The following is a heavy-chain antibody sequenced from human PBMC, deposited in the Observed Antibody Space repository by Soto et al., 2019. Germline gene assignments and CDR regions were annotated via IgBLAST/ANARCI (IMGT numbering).Heavy chain of an antibody. D-gene: IGHD3-16*01. CDR3: AKDLYYYDFSLDDS. V-gene: IGHV3-30*04. Sequence: LRLSCTGSGFTFSSYAMRWVRLAPGKGLEWVAVVSYDGSIENYADSVRGRFTISRDNSKNTVFLQMNSLRVEDTAVYYCAKDLYYYDFSLDDSWGQGTLVTVSS. CDR2: VSYDGSIE. CDR1: GFTFSSYA. J-gene: IGHJ5*02.